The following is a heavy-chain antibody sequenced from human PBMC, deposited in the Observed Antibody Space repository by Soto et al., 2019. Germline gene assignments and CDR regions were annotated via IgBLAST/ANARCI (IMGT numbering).Heavy chain of an antibody. CDR2: IYSGGST. V-gene: IGHV3-53*01. Sequence: GGSLRLSCAASGFTVSSNYMSWVRQAPGKGLEWVSVIYSGGSTYYADSVKGRFTISRDNSKNTLYLQMNSLRAEDTAVHYCARGIAAAGSHHFDYWGQGTLVTVSS. CDR1: GFTVSSNY. D-gene: IGHD6-13*01. J-gene: IGHJ4*02. CDR3: ARGIAAAGSHHFDY.